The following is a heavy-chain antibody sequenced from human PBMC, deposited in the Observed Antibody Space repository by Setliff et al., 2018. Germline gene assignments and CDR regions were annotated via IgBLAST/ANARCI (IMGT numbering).Heavy chain of an antibody. J-gene: IGHJ3*01. CDR2: IWPGDSLI. D-gene: IGHD6-19*01. Sequence: RESLKISCKDSGYSFSISWIGWVRQLPGKGLDWMGLIWPGDSLIKYSPSFQGQVTISADKSISTAYLQWSSLKASDTAIYYCARPSAGWSKPFDVWGQGTMVTVSS. CDR1: GYSFSISW. V-gene: IGHV5-51*01. CDR3: ARPSAGWSKPFDV.